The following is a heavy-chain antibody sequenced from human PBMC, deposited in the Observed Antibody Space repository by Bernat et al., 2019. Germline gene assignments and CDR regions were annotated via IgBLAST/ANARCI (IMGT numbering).Heavy chain of an antibody. CDR1: GGSISSGGYY. CDR3: ARGNDYGDYEYFQH. CDR2: IYYSGST. V-gene: IGHV4-31*03. J-gene: IGHJ1*01. Sequence: QVQLQESGPGLVKPSQTLSLTCTVSGGSISSGGYYWSWIRQHPGNGLEWNGYIYYSGSTYYNPSLKSRVTISVDTSKNQFSLKLSSVTAADTAVYYCARGNDYGDYEYFQHWGQGTLVTVSS. D-gene: IGHD4-17*01.